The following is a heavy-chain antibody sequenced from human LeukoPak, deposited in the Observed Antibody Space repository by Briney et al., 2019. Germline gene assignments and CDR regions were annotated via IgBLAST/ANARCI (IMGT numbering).Heavy chain of an antibody. J-gene: IGHJ3*02. CDR2: IYYTGST. CDR3: ARGGYTYGFDAFDI. V-gene: IGHV4-59*01. CDR1: GGSISNYY. Sequence: SETLSLTCTVSGGSISNYYWSWIRQPPGKGLEWIGYIYYTGSTNFNPSLKSRVTISVDTSKNQFSLKLSSVTAADTAVYYCARGGYTYGFDAFDIWGQGTMVTVSS. D-gene: IGHD5-18*01.